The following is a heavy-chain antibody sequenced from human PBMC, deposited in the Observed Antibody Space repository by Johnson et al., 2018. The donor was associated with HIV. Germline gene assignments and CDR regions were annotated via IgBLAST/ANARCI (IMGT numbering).Heavy chain of an antibody. V-gene: IGHV3-33*01. Sequence: QVQLVESGGGVVQPGRSLRLSCAASGFTFSNYGMHWVRQTPGKGLEWVAVIWYDGSNKYYADSVTGRFTISRDNAKNTMYLQLNSLRVEDTAIYYCARAQLLADDAFNNWGQGTMVTVSS. CDR1: GFTFSNYG. CDR2: IWYDGSNK. CDR3: ARAQLLADDAFNN. J-gene: IGHJ3*02. D-gene: IGHD6-6*01.